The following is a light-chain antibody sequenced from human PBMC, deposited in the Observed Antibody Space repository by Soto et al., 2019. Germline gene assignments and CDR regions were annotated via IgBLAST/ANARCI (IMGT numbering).Light chain of an antibody. CDR2: RAS. V-gene: IGKV1-39*01. Sequence: IQMTPSPLSLSASVGDRVTISCRASQTISTFLNWYQQKPGTAPRLLIYRASSVNSGVPPRFSGSGSGRDFTLTISSLRPEDIATYFCQQSYSSPPWTFGQGTKVDIK. CDR1: QTISTF. J-gene: IGKJ1*01. CDR3: QQSYSSPPWT.